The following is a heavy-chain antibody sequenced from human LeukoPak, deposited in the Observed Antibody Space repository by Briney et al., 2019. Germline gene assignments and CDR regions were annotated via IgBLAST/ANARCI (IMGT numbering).Heavy chain of an antibody. D-gene: IGHD5-18*01. CDR3: AKVGSNTAMVPYYFDY. CDR1: GFTFSSYA. J-gene: IGHJ4*02. CDR2: ISGSGGST. V-gene: IGHV3-23*01. Sequence: GGSLRLSCAASGFTFSSYAMSWVRQAPGKGLERVSAISGSGGSTYYADSVKGRFTISRDNSKNTLYLQMNSLRAEDTAVYYCAKVGSNTAMVPYYFDYWGQGTLVTVSS.